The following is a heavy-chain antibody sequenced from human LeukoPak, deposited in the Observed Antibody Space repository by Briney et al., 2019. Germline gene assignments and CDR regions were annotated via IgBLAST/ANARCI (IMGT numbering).Heavy chain of an antibody. CDR3: ARGKYDSGGYYLDY. V-gene: IGHV4-59*01. CDR2: IYYSGST. CDR1: GGSISSYY. D-gene: IGHD3-22*01. J-gene: IGHJ4*02. Sequence: SETLSLTCTVSGGSISSYYWSWIRQPPGKGLEWIGYIYYSGSTNYNPSLKSRVTISVDTSKNQFSLMLSSVTAADTAVYYCARGKYDSGGYYLDYWGQGTLVTVSS.